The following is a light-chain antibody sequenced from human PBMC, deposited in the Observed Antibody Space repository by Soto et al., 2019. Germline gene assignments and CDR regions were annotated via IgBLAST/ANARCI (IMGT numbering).Light chain of an antibody. V-gene: IGKV3-15*01. CDR1: QSVSIH. CDR2: ATS. J-gene: IGKJ5*01. Sequence: ETVRTPSQGTLSVPLVEISTLSCRASQSVSIHLAWYQQTPGQAPRLLIYATSTRATGIPARFSGSGAGTEYTPPISRLQSEDFAFYFCHQYNNWPPEITFGQGTDGRL. CDR3: HQYNNWPPEIT.